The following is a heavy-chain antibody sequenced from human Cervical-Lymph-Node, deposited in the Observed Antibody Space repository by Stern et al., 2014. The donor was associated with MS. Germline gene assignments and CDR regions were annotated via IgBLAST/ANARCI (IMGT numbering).Heavy chain of an antibody. D-gene: IGHD3-10*01. Sequence: VQLLQSGAEVKKPGASVKVSCKASGYTFTGYYIHWVRQAPGQGPEWMGFINSKSGGTTYAQSFQGRVTMTRDTSISTAYMELSGLRPDDTAVYYCARDLIGDGDLSLDNWGQGTLVTVSS. J-gene: IGHJ4*02. CDR1: GYTFTGYY. CDR2: INSKSGGT. V-gene: IGHV1-2*02. CDR3: ARDLIGDGDLSLDN.